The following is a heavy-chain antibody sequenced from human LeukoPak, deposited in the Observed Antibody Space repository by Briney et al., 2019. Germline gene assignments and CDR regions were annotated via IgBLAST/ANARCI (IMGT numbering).Heavy chain of an antibody. CDR1: GFTFSSYS. D-gene: IGHD5-12*01. Sequence: GGSLRLSCAASGFTFSSYSMNWVRQAPGKGLEWVAVISYDGSNKYYADSVKGRFTISRDNAKNSLYLQMNSLRAEDTAVYYCARGARGYSGYDTDFDYWGQGTLVTVSS. CDR3: ARGARGYSGYDTDFDY. J-gene: IGHJ4*02. V-gene: IGHV3-30*03. CDR2: ISYDGSNK.